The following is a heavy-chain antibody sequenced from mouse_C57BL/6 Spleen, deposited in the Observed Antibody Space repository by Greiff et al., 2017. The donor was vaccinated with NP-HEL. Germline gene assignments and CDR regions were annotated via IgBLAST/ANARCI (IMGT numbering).Heavy chain of an antibody. CDR1: GFNIKDDY. J-gene: IGHJ3*01. CDR2: IDPENGDT. V-gene: IGHV14-4*01. Sequence: VQLQQSGAELVRPGASVKLSCTASGFNIKDDYMHWVKQRPEQGLEWIGWIDPENGDTEYASKFQGKATIPADTSSNTAYLQLSSLTSEDTAVYYCTTGNWDGAYWGQGTLVTVSA. D-gene: IGHD4-1*01. CDR3: TTGNWDGAY.